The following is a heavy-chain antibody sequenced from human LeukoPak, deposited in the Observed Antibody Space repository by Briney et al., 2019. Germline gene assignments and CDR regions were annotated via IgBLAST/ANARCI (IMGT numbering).Heavy chain of an antibody. J-gene: IGHJ3*02. CDR1: GDSISSDNYY. Sequence: SQTLSLTCTVSGDSISSDNYYWSWIRQPAGKGLEWIGRIYTSGSTKYNPSLKSRVTISVDTSKNQFSLKLSSVTAADTAVYYCARVLGDRASAFDIWGQGTMVTVSS. CDR2: IYTSGST. V-gene: IGHV4-61*02. D-gene: IGHD3-16*01. CDR3: ARVLGDRASAFDI.